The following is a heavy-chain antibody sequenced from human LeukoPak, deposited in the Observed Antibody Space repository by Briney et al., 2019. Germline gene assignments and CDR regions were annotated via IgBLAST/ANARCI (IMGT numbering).Heavy chain of an antibody. V-gene: IGHV3-30*04. D-gene: IGHD6-13*01. Sequence: GGSLRLSCAASGFTFSSYAEHWVRQAPGKGLEWVAVISDDGSKKYYADSVKGRFTIYRDNSKNTLYLQMNSLRGEDTAVYYCARERIAATGTGWFDPWGQGTLLTVSS. CDR3: ARERIAATGTGWFDP. J-gene: IGHJ5*02. CDR2: ISDDGSKK. CDR1: GFTFSSYA.